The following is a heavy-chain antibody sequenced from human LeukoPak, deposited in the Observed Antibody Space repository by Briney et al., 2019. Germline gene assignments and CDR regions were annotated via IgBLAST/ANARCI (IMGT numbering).Heavy chain of an antibody. CDR1: GGSISSYY. V-gene: IGHV4-59*12. J-gene: IGHJ6*02. Sequence: SETLSLTCTVSGGSISSYYWSWIRQPPGKGLEWIAYISDIGSINYNPSLKSRVTISLDTSKNQFSLKLSSVTAADTAVYYCARGYCSSTSCQTPPYYYGMDVWGQGTTVTVSS. CDR3: ARGYCSSTSCQTPPYYYGMDV. CDR2: ISDIGSI. D-gene: IGHD2-2*01.